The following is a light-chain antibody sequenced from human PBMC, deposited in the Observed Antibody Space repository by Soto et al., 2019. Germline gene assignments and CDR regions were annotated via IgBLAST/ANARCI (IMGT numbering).Light chain of an antibody. V-gene: IGKV1-5*03. CDR3: QQYNSYSVT. CDR1: QSISSW. J-gene: IGKJ4*01. Sequence: DIKMTQSPSTLSASVGDRVTITCRASQSISSWLAWYQQKPGKAPKLLIYKASSLESGVPSRFSGSGSGTEFTLTISSLQPDDFATYYCQQYNSYSVTFGGGTKVEIK. CDR2: KAS.